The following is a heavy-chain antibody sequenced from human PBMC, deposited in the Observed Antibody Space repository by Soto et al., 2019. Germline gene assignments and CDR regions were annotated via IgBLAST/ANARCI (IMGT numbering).Heavy chain of an antibody. CDR3: AREGSSSGPREYYFDY. CDR1: GGSISSYY. J-gene: IGHJ4*02. Sequence: PSETLSLTCTVSGGSISSYYWSWIRQPPGKGLEWIGYIYYSGSTNYNPSLKSRVTISVDTSKNQFSLKLSSVTAADTAVYYCAREGSSSGPREYYFDYWGQGTMVTVYS. D-gene: IGHD3-22*01. V-gene: IGHV4-59*01. CDR2: IYYSGST.